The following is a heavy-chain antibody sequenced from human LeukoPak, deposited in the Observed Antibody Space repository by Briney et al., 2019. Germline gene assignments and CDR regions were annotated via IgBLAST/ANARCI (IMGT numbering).Heavy chain of an antibody. V-gene: IGHV4-39*07. D-gene: IGHD1-1*01. CDR2: IYHSGST. J-gene: IGHJ5*02. Sequence: PSETLSLTCTVSGGSISSSGYYWGWIRQPPGKGLEWIGSIYHSGSTYYNPSLKSRVTISVDTSKNQFSLKLSSVTAADTAVYYCARVAGTKRYFFDPWGQGTLVTVSS. CDR1: GGSISSSGYY. CDR3: ARVAGTKRYFFDP.